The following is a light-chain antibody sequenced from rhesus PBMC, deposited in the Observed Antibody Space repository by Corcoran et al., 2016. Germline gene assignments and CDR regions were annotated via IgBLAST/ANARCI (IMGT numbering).Light chain of an antibody. V-gene: IGKV1-22*01. Sequence: DIQMTQSPSSLSASVGDTVTITCRASQSISSWLAWDQQQPRKAPKLLIYKASTVQSGVPSRLNGSVSGTEFPLTITSRQPEDFATYYCQQHNSYPTFGQGTKVEIK. CDR2: KAS. CDR1: QSISSW. J-gene: IGKJ1*01. CDR3: QQHNSYPT.